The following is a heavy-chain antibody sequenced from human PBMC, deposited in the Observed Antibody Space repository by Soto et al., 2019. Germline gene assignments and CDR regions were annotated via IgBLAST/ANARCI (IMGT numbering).Heavy chain of an antibody. V-gene: IGHV3-30*18. CDR1: GFTFSSYG. CDR2: ISYDGSNK. Sequence: GWSLRLSCAASGFTFSSYGMHWVRQAPGKGLEWVAVISYDGSNKYYADSVKGRFTISRDNSKNTLYLQMNSLRAEDTAVYYCAKDQVVPAAIPYYYGMDVWGQGTTVTVSS. D-gene: IGHD2-2*01. J-gene: IGHJ6*02. CDR3: AKDQVVPAAIPYYYGMDV.